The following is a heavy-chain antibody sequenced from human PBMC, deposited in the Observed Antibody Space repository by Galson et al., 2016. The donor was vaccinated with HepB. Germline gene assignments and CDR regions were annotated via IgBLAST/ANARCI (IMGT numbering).Heavy chain of an antibody. Sequence: SVKVSCKAFGYTFRTYYMHWVRQAPGQGLEWMGIINPSGGKTKYAQRFQGRVTMTSDTSTNTLYMELSSLRSDDTAVYYCARGTGKLTTVTTVTSLWYFDLGGRGTLVTVSS. CDR1: GYTFRTYY. V-gene: IGHV1-46*01. CDR3: ARGTGKLTTVTTVTSLWYFDL. CDR2: INPSGGKT. J-gene: IGHJ2*01. D-gene: IGHD4-17*01.